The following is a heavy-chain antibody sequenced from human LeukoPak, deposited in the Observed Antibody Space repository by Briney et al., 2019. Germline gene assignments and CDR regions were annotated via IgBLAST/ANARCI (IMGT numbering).Heavy chain of an antibody. D-gene: IGHD7-27*01. CDR3: VRDYIWGFDY. Sequence: GGSLRLSCAASGFTFSSYWMSWVRQAPGKGLEWVANSKQDASDKYYVDSVKGRFTISKDNSKNNVYLQMYSLRVEDTSLYYCVRDYIWGFDYWGQGTVVTVSS. J-gene: IGHJ4*02. CDR2: SKQDASDK. V-gene: IGHV3-7*01. CDR1: GFTFSSYW.